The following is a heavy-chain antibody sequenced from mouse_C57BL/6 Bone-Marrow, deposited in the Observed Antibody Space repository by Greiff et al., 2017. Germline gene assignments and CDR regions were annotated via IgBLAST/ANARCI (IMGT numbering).Heavy chain of an antibody. CDR2: ISSGGSYT. D-gene: IGHD2-1*01. CDR3: ARQKGSTDY. Sequence: EVKLVESGGDLVKPGGSLKLSCAASGFTFSSYGMSWVRQTPDKRLEWVATISSGGSYTYYPDSVKGRFTISRDNAKNTLYLQMSSLKSEDTAMYYCARQKGSTDYWGQGTTLTVSS. J-gene: IGHJ2*01. V-gene: IGHV5-6*02. CDR1: GFTFSSYG.